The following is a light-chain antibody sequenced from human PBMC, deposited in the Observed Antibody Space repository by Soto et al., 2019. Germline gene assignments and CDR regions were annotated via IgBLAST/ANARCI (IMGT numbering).Light chain of an antibody. CDR2: EVS. V-gene: IGLV2-14*01. Sequence: QSALTQPASVSGSPGQSITISCIGTSSDVGGYNYVSWYQQHPGKAPKLMIYEVSNRPSGVSNRFSGSKSGNTASLTISGLQAEDEADYYCSSYTSSSTLVVFGGGTMLTVL. CDR1: SSDVGGYNY. J-gene: IGLJ2*01. CDR3: SSYTSSSTLVV.